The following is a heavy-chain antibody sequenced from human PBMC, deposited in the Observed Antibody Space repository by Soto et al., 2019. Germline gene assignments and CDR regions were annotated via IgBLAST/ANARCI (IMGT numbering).Heavy chain of an antibody. CDR2: ISSSGSTI. CDR1: GFTFSDYY. CDR3: ARARGDYYYYYMDV. D-gene: IGHD4-17*01. Sequence: GGSLRLSCAASGFTFSDYYMSWIRQAPGKGLEWVSYISSSGSTIYYADSVKGRFTISRDNAKNSLYLQMNSLRAEDTAVYYCARARGDYYYYYMDVWGKGTTVTVSS. J-gene: IGHJ6*03. V-gene: IGHV3-11*01.